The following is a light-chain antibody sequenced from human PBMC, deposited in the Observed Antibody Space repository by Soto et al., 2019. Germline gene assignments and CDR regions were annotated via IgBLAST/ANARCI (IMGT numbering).Light chain of an antibody. J-gene: IGKJ2*01. V-gene: IGKV3-15*01. CDR2: AAS. CDR1: QSVSGN. Sequence: ETVMTQSPATLSVSPGERAILSCRASQSVSGNLAWYQQKPGQAPRLLIYAASSRAAGIPPRFSGSGSGTEFTLTISSLQSEDFAAYYCQQYNNWPPYTFGQGTKLEIK. CDR3: QQYNNWPPYT.